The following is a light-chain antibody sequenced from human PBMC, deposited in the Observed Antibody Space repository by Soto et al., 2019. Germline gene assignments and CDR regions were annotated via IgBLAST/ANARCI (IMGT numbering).Light chain of an antibody. V-gene: IGLV2-14*01. Sequence: QSVLTQPASVSGSPGQSITISCTGTSSDIGGYKYVSWYQQHPGKAPRLIIYEVSNRPSGVSSRFSGSKSGNMASLTISGLQAEDEADYYCNSYTRSSTLVFGTGTKLTVL. CDR2: EVS. J-gene: IGLJ1*01. CDR3: NSYTRSSTLV. CDR1: SSDIGGYKY.